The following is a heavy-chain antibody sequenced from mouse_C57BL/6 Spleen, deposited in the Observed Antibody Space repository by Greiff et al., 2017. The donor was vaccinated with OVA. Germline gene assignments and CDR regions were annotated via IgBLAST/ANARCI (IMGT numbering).Heavy chain of an antibody. J-gene: IGHJ2*01. CDR1: GYTFTDYY. CDR2: INPNNGGT. D-gene: IGHD1-1*01. CDR3: ARLGFTTVVPF. V-gene: IGHV1-26*01. Sequence: VQLQQSGPELVKPGASVKISCKASGYTFTDYYMNWVKQSHGKSLEWIGDINPNNGGTSYNQKFKGKATLTVDKSSSTAYMELRSLTSEDSAVYYCARLGFTTVVPFWGQGTTLTVSS.